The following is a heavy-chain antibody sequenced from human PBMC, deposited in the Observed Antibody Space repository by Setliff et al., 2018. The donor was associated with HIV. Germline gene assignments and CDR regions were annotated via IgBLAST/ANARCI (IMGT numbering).Heavy chain of an antibody. Sequence: GGSLRLSCAASGFTFSSAWMGWVRQAPAKGLEWVANISPDGGATYYVDSVKGRFTISRDNAKNSLYLQLNSLRVEDTAVYYCTTWDKGSVWFGELLVSPDVFDIWGQGTLVTVSS. CDR1: GFTFSSAW. CDR2: ISPDGGAT. D-gene: IGHD3-10*01. J-gene: IGHJ3*02. CDR3: TTWDKGSVWFGELLVSPDVFDI. V-gene: IGHV3-7*01.